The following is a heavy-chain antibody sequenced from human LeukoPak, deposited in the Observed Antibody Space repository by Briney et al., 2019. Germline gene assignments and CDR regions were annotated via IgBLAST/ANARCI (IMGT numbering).Heavy chain of an antibody. V-gene: IGHV4-4*02. CDR3: ARGRPDPRGVRGVISSLSIDY. CDR2: VHPSEGT. CDR1: GGSVSHSNW. Sequence: SETLSLTCAVSGGSVSHSNWWTWVRQSPGKGLEWIGEVHPSEGTNYNPSLKSRVTISVDTSKNQFSLKLSSVTAADTAVYYCARGRPDPRGVRGVISSLSIDYWGQGTLVTVSS. J-gene: IGHJ4*02. D-gene: IGHD3-10*01.